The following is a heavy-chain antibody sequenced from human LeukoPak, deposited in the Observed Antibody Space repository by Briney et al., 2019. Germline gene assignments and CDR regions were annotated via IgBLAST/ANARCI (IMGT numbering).Heavy chain of an antibody. V-gene: IGHV1-69*05. D-gene: IGHD2-2*01. CDR1: GGTFSSYA. Sequence: SVKVSCKASGGTFSSYAISWVRQAPGQGLEWMGGIIPIFGTANYTQKFQGRVTITTDESTSTAYMELSSLRSEDTAVYYCARVHVVPAAIGYYYYYMDVWGKGTTVTVSS. CDR3: ARVHVVPAAIGYYYYYMDV. J-gene: IGHJ6*03. CDR2: IIPIFGTA.